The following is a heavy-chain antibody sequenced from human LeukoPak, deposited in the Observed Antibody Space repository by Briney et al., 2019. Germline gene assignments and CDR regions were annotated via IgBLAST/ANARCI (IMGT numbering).Heavy chain of an antibody. J-gene: IGHJ4*02. CDR3: ARGFMVRGVRPFDY. CDR2: ISAYNGNT. CDR1: GYTFTSYG. Sequence: ASVKVSCKASGYTFTSYGISWVRQAPGQGLEWMGWISAYNGNTNYAQKFQGRVTMTRNTSISTAYMELSSLRSEDTAVYYCARGFMVRGVRPFDYWGQGTLVTVSS. D-gene: IGHD3-10*01. V-gene: IGHV1-18*01.